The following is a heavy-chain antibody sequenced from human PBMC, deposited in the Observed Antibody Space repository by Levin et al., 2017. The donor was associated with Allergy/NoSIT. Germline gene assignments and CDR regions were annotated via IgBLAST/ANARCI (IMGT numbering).Heavy chain of an antibody. J-gene: IGHJ6*02. CDR2: IVVGSGNT. V-gene: IGHV1-58*02. D-gene: IGHD2-8*01. Sequence: SVKVSCKASGFTFTSSAMQWVRQARGQRLEWIGWIVVGSGNTNYAQKFQERVTITRDMSTSTAYMELSSLRSEDTAVYYCAATSGYCTNGVCYRYYYYYYGMDVWGQGTTVTVSS. CDR3: AATSGYCTNGVCYRYYYYYYGMDV. CDR1: GFTFTSSA.